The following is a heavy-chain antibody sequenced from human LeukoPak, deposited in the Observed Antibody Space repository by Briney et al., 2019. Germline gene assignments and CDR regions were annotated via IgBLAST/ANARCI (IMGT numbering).Heavy chain of an antibody. CDR3: AKDSRHIVVVTAIQSSYFDY. J-gene: IGHJ4*02. Sequence: GGSLRLSCAASGFTFNSYGMHWVRQAPGKGLEWVAFISYDGNNEHCADSVKGRFTISRDKSKNTLHLQMNSLRAEDTAVYYCAKDSRHIVVVTAIQSSYFDYWGQGTLVTVSS. V-gene: IGHV3-30*18. CDR1: GFTFNSYG. CDR2: ISYDGNNE. D-gene: IGHD2-21*02.